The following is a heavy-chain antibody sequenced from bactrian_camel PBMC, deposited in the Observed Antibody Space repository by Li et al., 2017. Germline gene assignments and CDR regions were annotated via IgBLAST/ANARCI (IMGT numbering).Heavy chain of an antibody. J-gene: IGHJ6*01. CDR1: FLTSNDNC. D-gene: IGHD2*01. V-gene: IGHV3S1*01. CDR3: AGAARDYSGNCPQRGAFFDY. Sequence: HVQLVESGGGSVQAGGSLKLSCAASFLTSNDNCVGWFRQAAGKEREGVAPINSGGGRTYYADSVKGRFTLTEDSAKNTLYLQMDALKPEDTAVYYCAGAARDYSGNCPQRGAFFDYWGQGTQVTVS. CDR2: INSGGGRT.